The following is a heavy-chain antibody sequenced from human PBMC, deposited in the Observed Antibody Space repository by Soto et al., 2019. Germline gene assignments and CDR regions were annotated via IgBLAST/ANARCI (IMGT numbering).Heavy chain of an antibody. J-gene: IGHJ5*02. CDR3: AREDSDPYGYQGGWFDP. Sequence: PSETVSLTCTVSGGSISSGGYYWSWIRQHPGKGLEWIGYIYYSGSTYYNPSLKSRVTISVDTSKNQFSLKLSSVTAADTAVYYCAREDSDPYGYQGGWFDPWGQGTLVTVSS. V-gene: IGHV4-31*03. CDR2: IYYSGST. D-gene: IGHD5-18*01. CDR1: GGSISSGGYY.